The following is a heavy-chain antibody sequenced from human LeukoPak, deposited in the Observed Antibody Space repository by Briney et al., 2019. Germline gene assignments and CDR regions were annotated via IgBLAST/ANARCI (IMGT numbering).Heavy chain of an antibody. D-gene: IGHD5-18*01. CDR3: AGVDTAMVAGGGDY. CDR1: GYTFIPYY. CDR2: INPNSGGT. V-gene: IGHV1-2*02. J-gene: IGHJ4*02. Sequence: GASVKVSCKASGYTFIPYYMHWVRQAPGQGLEWMGWINPNSGGTNYAQKFQGRVTMTRDTSISTAYMDLSRLRSDDTAVYYCAGVDTAMVAGGGDYWGQGTLVTVSS.